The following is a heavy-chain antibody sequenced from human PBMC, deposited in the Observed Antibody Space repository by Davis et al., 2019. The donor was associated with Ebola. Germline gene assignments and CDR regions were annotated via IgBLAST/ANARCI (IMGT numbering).Heavy chain of an antibody. V-gene: IGHV1-8*01. J-gene: IGHJ6*02. Sequence: ASVKVSCKASGHTFTSYDINWVRQATGQGLEWMGWMNPNSGNTGYAQKFQGRVTITRDTSASTAYMELSSLRSEDTAVYYCARTVGYCSGGSCGYYYYYGMDVWGQGTTVTVSS. D-gene: IGHD2-15*01. CDR2: MNPNSGNT. CDR1: GHTFTSYD. CDR3: ARTVGYCSGGSCGYYYYYGMDV.